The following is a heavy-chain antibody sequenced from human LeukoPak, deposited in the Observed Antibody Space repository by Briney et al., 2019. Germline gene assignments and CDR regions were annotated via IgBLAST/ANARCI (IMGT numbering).Heavy chain of an antibody. Sequence: GGSLRLSCAASGFTVSSNYMSWVRQAPGKGLEWVSVIYSGGSTYYADSVKGRFTISRDNSKNTLYLQMNSLRAEDTAVYYCARDHNYDSSGYYYGLWAFDIWGQGTMVTVSS. CDR1: GFTVSSNY. J-gene: IGHJ3*02. D-gene: IGHD3-22*01. CDR2: IYSGGST. V-gene: IGHV3-66*01. CDR3: ARDHNYDSSGYYYGLWAFDI.